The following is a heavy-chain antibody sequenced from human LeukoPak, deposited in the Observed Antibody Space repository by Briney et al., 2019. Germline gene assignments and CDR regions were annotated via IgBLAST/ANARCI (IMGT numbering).Heavy chain of an antibody. CDR2: ISAYNGNT. Sequence: GASVKVSCKASGYTFTSYGISWVRQAPGQGLEWMGWISAYNGNTNYAQKLQGRVTMTTDTSTSTAYMELRSLRSDDTAVYYCARDRIAAAGNGGIVGNWFDPWGQGTLVTVSS. D-gene: IGHD6-13*01. J-gene: IGHJ5*02. CDR3: ARDRIAAAGNGGIVGNWFDP. CDR1: GYTFTSYG. V-gene: IGHV1-18*01.